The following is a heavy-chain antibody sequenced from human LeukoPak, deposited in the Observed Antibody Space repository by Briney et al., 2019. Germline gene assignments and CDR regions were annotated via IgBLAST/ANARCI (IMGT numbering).Heavy chain of an antibody. J-gene: IGHJ4*02. CDR3: AHRGTTYYFDY. CDR1: GFSLSTSGVG. Sequence: SGPTLVKPTQTLTLTRTFSGFSLSTSGVGVGWIRQPPGKALEWLALIYWNDDKRYGPSLKSRLTITKDTSKNQVVLTMTNMDPVDTATYYCAHRGTTYYFDYWGQGTLVTVSS. D-gene: IGHD4-17*01. V-gene: IGHV2-5*01. CDR2: IYWNDDK.